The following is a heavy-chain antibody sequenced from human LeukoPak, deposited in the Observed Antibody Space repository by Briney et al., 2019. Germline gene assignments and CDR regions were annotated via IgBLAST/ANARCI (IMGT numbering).Heavy chain of an antibody. CDR1: GGSFSGHY. Sequence: SETLSLTCAVYGGSFSGHYWTWIRQPPGKGLEWIGEIYHSGSTNFDPSLKSRLTISVDTSKNQFSLKLTSVTAADTAVYYCARGNTVTRYWGQGTLVTVSS. J-gene: IGHJ4*02. V-gene: IGHV4-34*01. D-gene: IGHD4-17*01. CDR3: ARGNTVTRY. CDR2: IYHSGST.